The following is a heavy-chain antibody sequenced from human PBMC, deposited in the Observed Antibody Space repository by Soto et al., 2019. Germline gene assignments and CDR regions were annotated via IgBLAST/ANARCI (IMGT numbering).Heavy chain of an antibody. D-gene: IGHD1-26*01. CDR1: GYTFSTYG. CDR3: ARDSVRIGSYSGY. V-gene: IGHV1-18*01. CDR2: ISAYNGNT. J-gene: IGHJ4*02. Sequence: QVQLVQSGAEVKKPGASVKISCKASGYTFSTYGIAWVRQAPGEGLEWVGWISAYNGNTNYAQKFQGRVTMTTDTSTSTAYMELRSLTSDDTAVYYCARDSVRIGSYSGYWGQGTLVTVSS.